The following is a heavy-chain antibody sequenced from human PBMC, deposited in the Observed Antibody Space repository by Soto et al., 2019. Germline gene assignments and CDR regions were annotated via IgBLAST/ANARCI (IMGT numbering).Heavy chain of an antibody. J-gene: IGHJ6*02. CDR1: GYTFTSYY. V-gene: IGHV1-46*01. Sequence: ASVKVSCKASGYTFTSYYMHWVRQAPGQGLEWMGIINPSGGSTSYAQKFQGRVTMTRDTSTSTVYMELSSLRSEDTAVYYCARDTLRFWSGYSSYYYYGMDVWGQGTTVTVSS. CDR3: ARDTLRFWSGYSSYYYYGMDV. D-gene: IGHD3-3*01. CDR2: INPSGGST.